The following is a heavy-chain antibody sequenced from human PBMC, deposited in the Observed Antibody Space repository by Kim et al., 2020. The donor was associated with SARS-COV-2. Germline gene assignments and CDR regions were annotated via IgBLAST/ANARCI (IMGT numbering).Heavy chain of an antibody. V-gene: IGHV1-46*01. CDR3: ARDSDCSGGSCYFYYYYGMDV. CDR2: INPSGGST. Sequence: ASVKVSCKASGYTFTSYYMHWVRQAPGQGLEWMGIINPSGGSTSYAQKFQGRVTMTRDTSTSTVYMELSSLRSEDTAVYYCARDSDCSGGSCYFYYYYGMDVWGQGTTVTVSS. D-gene: IGHD2-15*01. CDR1: GYTFTSYY. J-gene: IGHJ6*02.